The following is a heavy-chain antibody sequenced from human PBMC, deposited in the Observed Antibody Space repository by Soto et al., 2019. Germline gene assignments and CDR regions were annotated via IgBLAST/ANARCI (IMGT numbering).Heavy chain of an antibody. CDR2: IRSKANSYAT. Sequence: EVQLVESGGGLVQPGGSLKLSCAASGFTFSGSAMHWVRQASGKGLEWVGRIRSKANSYATAYAASVKGRFTISRDDSKNTAYLQMNSLKTEDTAVYYCTSQGRYYGSGTLGDYWGQGTLVTVSS. CDR3: TSQGRYYGSGTLGDY. V-gene: IGHV3-73*02. D-gene: IGHD3-10*01. J-gene: IGHJ4*02. CDR1: GFTFSGSA.